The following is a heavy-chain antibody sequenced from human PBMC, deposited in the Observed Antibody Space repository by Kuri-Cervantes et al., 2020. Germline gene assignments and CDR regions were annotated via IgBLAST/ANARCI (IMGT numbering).Heavy chain of an antibody. Sequence: GESLKISCAASGFTFSSYAMHWVRQAPGQGLEWVAVISYDGSNKYYADSVKGRFTISRDNSKNTLYLQMNSLRAEDTAVYYCARAGAAAGTGYYYYGMDVWGQGTTVTVSS. V-gene: IGHV3-30-3*01. CDR1: GFTFSSYA. CDR2: ISYDGSNK. J-gene: IGHJ6*02. CDR3: ARAGAAAGTGYYYYGMDV. D-gene: IGHD6-13*01.